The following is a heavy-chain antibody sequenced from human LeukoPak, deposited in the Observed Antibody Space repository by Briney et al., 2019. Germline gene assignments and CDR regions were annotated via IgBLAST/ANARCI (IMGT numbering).Heavy chain of an antibody. CDR2: IYHSGST. CDR3: ARSEGGYYDSSGYYPYWYFDL. V-gene: IGHV4-30-2*01. CDR1: GGSISSGGYS. D-gene: IGHD3-22*01. J-gene: IGHJ2*01. Sequence: PSETLSLTCAVSGGSISSGGYSWSWIRQPPGKGLEWIGYIYHSGSTYYNPSLKSRVTISVDRSKNQFSLKLSSVTAADTAVYYCARSEGGYYDSSGYYPYWYFDLWGRGTLVTVSS.